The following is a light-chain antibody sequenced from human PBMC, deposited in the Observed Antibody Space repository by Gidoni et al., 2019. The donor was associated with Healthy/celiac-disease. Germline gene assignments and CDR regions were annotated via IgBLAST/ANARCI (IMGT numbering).Light chain of an antibody. J-gene: IGKJ1*01. V-gene: IGKV2-28*01. CDR3: RQALKTPPA. CDR2: LGS. CDR1: QSLLHSNGYNY. Sequence: DIVMTQSPLSLPVTPGEPASISCRSSQSLLHSNGYNYLDWYLQKPGQSPQLLIYLGSNRASGVPDRFSGSGSGTDFTLKISRVEAEDVGVYYCRQALKTPPAFGQXTKVEIK.